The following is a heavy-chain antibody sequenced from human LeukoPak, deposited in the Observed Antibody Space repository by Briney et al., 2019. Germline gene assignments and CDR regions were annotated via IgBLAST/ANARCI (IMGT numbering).Heavy chain of an antibody. Sequence: SETLSLTCTVSGGSISSYYWNWIRQPPGKGLEWIGYIYYSGTTNYNPSLKSRVSMSVDTSKNQFSLKLSSVTAADTAVYYCARTPIYYFDNSGYYNWGQGTLVTVS. J-gene: IGHJ4*02. D-gene: IGHD3-22*01. CDR1: GGSISSYY. V-gene: IGHV4-59*01. CDR2: IYYSGTT. CDR3: ARTPIYYFDNSGYYN.